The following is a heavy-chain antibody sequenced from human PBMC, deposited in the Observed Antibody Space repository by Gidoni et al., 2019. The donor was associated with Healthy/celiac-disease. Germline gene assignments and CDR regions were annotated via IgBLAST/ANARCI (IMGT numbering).Heavy chain of an antibody. CDR1: GGSFSGYY. CDR3: ARVRAYSDSSGYYHY. D-gene: IGHD3-22*01. V-gene: IGHV4-34*12. CDR2: IIHSGST. J-gene: IGHJ4*02. Sequence: QVQLQQWGAGLLRPAETLSLTGAVYGGSFSGYYWSWIRQPPGKGLEWIGAIIHSGSTNYNPSLKSRVTISVDTSNSQFSLYLSSVTAADTAVYYCARVRAYSDSSGYYHYWGQGTLVTVSS.